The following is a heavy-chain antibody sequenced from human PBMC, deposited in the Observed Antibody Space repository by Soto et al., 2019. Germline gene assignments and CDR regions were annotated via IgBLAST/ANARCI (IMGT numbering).Heavy chain of an antibody. D-gene: IGHD4-4*01. CDR1: GGYFSGYY. J-gene: IGHJ6*03. CDR2: IYYSGST. Sequence: SETLSLTCAVYGGYFSGYYWSWIRQPPGKGLEWIGYIYYSGSTNYNPSLKSRVTISVDTSKNQFSLKLSSVTAADTAVYYCARASTLYYYYMDVWGKGTTVTVSS. V-gene: IGHV4-59*01. CDR3: ARASTLYYYYMDV.